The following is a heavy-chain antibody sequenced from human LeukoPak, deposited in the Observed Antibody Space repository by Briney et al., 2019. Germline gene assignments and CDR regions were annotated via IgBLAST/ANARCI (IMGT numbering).Heavy chain of an antibody. D-gene: IGHD5-12*01. CDR1: GFTFDDYA. J-gene: IGHJ4*02. CDR3: AKVGSGYDYMDYFDY. CDR2: ISWNSGSI. Sequence: GRSLRLSCVASGFTFDDYAMRWVRQAPGKDLEWVSGISWNSGSIGYADSVKGRFTISRDNAKNSLYLHMNSLRAEDTALYYCAKVGSGYDYMDYFDYWGQGTLVTVSS. V-gene: IGHV3-9*01.